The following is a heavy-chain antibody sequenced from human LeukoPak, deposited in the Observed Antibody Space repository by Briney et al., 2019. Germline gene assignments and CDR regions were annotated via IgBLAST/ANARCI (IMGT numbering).Heavy chain of an antibody. V-gene: IGHV3-21*01. J-gene: IGHJ4*02. CDR2: ISSTSSYI. Sequence: GGSLRLSCTASGFTFNSYSMDWVRQAPGKGLEWVSSISSTSSYIYYADSVKGRFTISRDNAKSSLYLQMNSLRAEDTAVYYCARERLYGPSALDYWGQGTLVTVSS. CDR3: ARERLYGPSALDY. D-gene: IGHD4-17*01. CDR1: GFTFNSYS.